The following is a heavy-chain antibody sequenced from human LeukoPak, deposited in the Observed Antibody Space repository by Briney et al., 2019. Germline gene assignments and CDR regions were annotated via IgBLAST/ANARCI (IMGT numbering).Heavy chain of an antibody. CDR3: ARDIVATIGSDY. J-gene: IGHJ4*02. CDR1: GYTFTGYY. V-gene: IGHV1-2*02. CDR2: INPNSGGT. Sequence: SVKVSCKASGYTFTGYYMHWVRQAPGQGLEWMGWINPNSGGTNYAQKFQGRVTMTRDTSISTAYMELSRLRSDDTAVYYCARDIVATIGSDYWGQGTLVTVSS. D-gene: IGHD5-12*01.